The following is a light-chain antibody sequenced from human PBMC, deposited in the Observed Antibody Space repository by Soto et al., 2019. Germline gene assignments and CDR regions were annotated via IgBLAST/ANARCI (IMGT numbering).Light chain of an antibody. V-gene: IGKV3D-20*01. CDR3: QQYGSSPIT. Sequence: EVVLTQSPATLSLSPGERATLSCGASQRISSSYLAWYQQKPDLAPRLLIYDASTSATGSPDRFSGSVSGTDFTLTISRLEPEDFVVYYCQQYGSSPITFGQGTRLE. J-gene: IGKJ5*01. CDR2: DAS. CDR1: QRISSSY.